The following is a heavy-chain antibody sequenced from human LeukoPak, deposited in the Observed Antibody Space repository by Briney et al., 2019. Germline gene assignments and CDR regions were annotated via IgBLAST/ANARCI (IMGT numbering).Heavy chain of an antibody. CDR3: ARIGGGITGPFDY. V-gene: IGHV4-39*01. D-gene: IGHD1-14*01. Sequence: PSETLSLTCTVSGGSISSSSYYWGWIRQPPGKGLEWIGSIYYSGSTYYNPSLKSRVTISVDTSKNQFSLKLSSVTAADTAVYYCARIGGGITGPFDYWGQGTLVTVSS. J-gene: IGHJ4*02. CDR1: GGSISSSSYY. CDR2: IYYSGST.